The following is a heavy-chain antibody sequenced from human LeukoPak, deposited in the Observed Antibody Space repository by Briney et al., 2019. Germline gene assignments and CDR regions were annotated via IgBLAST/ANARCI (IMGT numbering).Heavy chain of an antibody. CDR1: GYTFTSYD. J-gene: IGHJ6*03. CDR2: MNPNSGNT. V-gene: IGHV1-8*01. CDR3: ARLYCSGGSCYSWYYYYYMDV. Sequence: ASVKVSCKASGYTFTSYDINWVRQATGQGGEWMGGMNPNSGNTGYAQKFQGRVTMTRNTSISTDYMELSSLRSEDTAVYYCARLYCSGGSCYSWYYYYYMDVWGKGTTVTVSS. D-gene: IGHD2-15*01.